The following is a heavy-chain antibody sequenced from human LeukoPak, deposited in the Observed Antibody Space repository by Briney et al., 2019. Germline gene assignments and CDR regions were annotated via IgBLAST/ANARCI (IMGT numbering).Heavy chain of an antibody. Sequence: ASVKVSCKASGYSFTSYHMHWVRQAPGQGFEWMALINPSGGSTDYAQKFQGRVTVTRDTSTSTVYMELSSLRSEDTAVYYCARGRVYYGSGTYYNFWGQGTLVTVSS. CDR1: GYSFTSYH. J-gene: IGHJ4*02. V-gene: IGHV1-46*01. D-gene: IGHD3-10*01. CDR3: ARGRVYYGSGTYYNF. CDR2: INPSGGST.